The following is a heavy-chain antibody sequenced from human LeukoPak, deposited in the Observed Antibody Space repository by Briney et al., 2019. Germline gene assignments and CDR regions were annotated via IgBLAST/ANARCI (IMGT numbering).Heavy chain of an antibody. D-gene: IGHD3-10*01. CDR2: IYPGDSDT. V-gene: IGHV5-51*01. CDR3: ARHVFPTLIKSGFDY. Sequence: GESLKISCKGSGYSFTSYWIGWVRQMPGKGLEWMGIIYPGDSDTRYSPSFQGQVTISADKSISTAYLQWSSLKASDTAMYYCARHVFPTLIKSGFDYWGQGTLVTVSS. J-gene: IGHJ4*02. CDR1: GYSFTSYW.